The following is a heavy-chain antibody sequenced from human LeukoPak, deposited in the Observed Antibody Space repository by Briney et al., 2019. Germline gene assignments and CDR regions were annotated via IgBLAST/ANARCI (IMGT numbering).Heavy chain of an antibody. CDR1: GGSLISYY. CDR2: IYYSGST. CDR3: ARTHSYCSGGSCYLDYYGMDV. J-gene: IGHJ6*02. Sequence: SETLSLTCTVSGGSLISYYWSWIRQPPGKGLEWIGYIYYSGSTNYNPSLKSRVTISVDTSKNQFSLKLSSVTAADTAVYYCARTHSYCSGGSCYLDYYGMDVWGQGTTVTVSS. D-gene: IGHD2-15*01. V-gene: IGHV4-59*01.